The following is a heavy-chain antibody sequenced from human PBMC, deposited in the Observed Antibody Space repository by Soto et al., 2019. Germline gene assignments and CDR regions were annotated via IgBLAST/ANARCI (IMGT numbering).Heavy chain of an antibody. CDR1: VFSFTNAW. V-gene: IGHV3-15*01. CDR2: IKSKTDGGTT. CDR3: SYYFDSVGVPDFAY. Sequence: CGSQRVSCAASVFSFTNAWMSWVRQSTVSGLEWVGRIKSKTDGGTTDSAAPVKGRFTISRDESKNTVFLQMNSLDTEDTAVYFCSYYFDSVGVPDFAYWGQGTPVPVSS. J-gene: IGHJ4*02. D-gene: IGHD3-9*01.